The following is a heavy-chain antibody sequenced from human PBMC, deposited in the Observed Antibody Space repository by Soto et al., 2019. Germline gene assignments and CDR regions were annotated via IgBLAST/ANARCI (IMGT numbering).Heavy chain of an antibody. CDR1: GGTFSSYA. CDR3: ARVDYDFSHPRNY. V-gene: IGHV1-69*13. CDR2: IIPIFGTA. D-gene: IGHD3-3*01. J-gene: IGHJ4*02. Sequence: SVKVSCKASGGTFSSYAISWVRQAPGQGLEWMGGIIPIFGTANYAQKFQGRVTITADESTSTAYMELSSLRSEDTAVYYCARVDYDFSHPRNYWGQGTLVPVS.